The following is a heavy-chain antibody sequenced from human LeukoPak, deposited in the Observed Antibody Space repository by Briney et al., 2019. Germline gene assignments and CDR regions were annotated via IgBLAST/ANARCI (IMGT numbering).Heavy chain of an antibody. Sequence: PGGSLRLSCSASGFTFSSYAMSWVRQAPGKVLEWVSAISGSGGSTYYADYVKGRFTISRDNSKNTLYLQMNSLRAEDTAVYYCAKGGSGYVKGFDYWGQGTLVTVSS. CDR3: AKGGSGYVKGFDY. CDR1: GFTFSSYA. D-gene: IGHD5-12*01. CDR2: ISGSGGST. J-gene: IGHJ4*02. V-gene: IGHV3-23*01.